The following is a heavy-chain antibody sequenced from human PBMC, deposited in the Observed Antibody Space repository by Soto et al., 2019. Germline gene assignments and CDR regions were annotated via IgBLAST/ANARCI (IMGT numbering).Heavy chain of an antibody. J-gene: IGHJ4*02. Sequence: QVQLQQWGAGLLKPSETLSLTCAVHGGSFSGYYWNWIRQPPGKGLEWIGEINHSGSTNYNPSLEXRVTISVDTSKNQFSLKLSSVTAADTAVYYCARGWGRIFDYWGQGTLVTVSS. CDR2: INHSGST. V-gene: IGHV4-34*01. CDR1: GGSFSGYY. CDR3: ARGWGRIFDY. D-gene: IGHD7-27*01.